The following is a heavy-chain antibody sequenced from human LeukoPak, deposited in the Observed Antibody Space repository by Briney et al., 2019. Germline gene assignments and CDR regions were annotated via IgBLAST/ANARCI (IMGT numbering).Heavy chain of an antibody. CDR3: ARGQDLEPYCSGGSCYSPFDY. V-gene: IGHV1-69*13. CDR2: IIPIFGTA. D-gene: IGHD2-15*01. J-gene: IGHJ4*02. CDR1: GGTFSSYA. Sequence: ASVKVSCKASGGTFSSYAISWVRQAPGQGLEWMGGIIPIFGTANYAQKFQGRVAITADESTGTAYMELSSLRSEDTAVYYCARGQDLEPYCSGGSCYSPFDYWGQGTLVTVSS.